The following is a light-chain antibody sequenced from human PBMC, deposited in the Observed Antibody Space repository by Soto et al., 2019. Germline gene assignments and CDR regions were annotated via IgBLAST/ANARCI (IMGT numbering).Light chain of an antibody. CDR1: QSISSY. CDR3: QQRT. Sequence: EIVLTQSPATLSLSPGERATLSCRASQSISSYLAWYQPKPGQAPRLLIYDASSRATGIPARFSGSGSGTDVTLTISSLEPEDFAVYYCQQRTFGQGTKLEIK. J-gene: IGKJ2*01. V-gene: IGKV3-11*01. CDR2: DAS.